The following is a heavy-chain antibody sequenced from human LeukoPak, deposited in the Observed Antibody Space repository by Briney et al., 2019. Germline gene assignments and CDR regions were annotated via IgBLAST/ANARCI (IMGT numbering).Heavy chain of an antibody. CDR2: ISSNGGST. CDR1: GFTFSSYA. J-gene: IGHJ4*02. CDR3: ARVLCGGDCYVGDY. Sequence: GGSLRLSCAASGFTFSSYAMHWVRQAPGKGLEYVSAISSNGGSTYYANSVKGRFTISRDNSKNTLYLQMGSLRAEDMAVYYCARVLCGGDCYVGDYWGQGTLVTVSS. V-gene: IGHV3-64*01. D-gene: IGHD2-21*01.